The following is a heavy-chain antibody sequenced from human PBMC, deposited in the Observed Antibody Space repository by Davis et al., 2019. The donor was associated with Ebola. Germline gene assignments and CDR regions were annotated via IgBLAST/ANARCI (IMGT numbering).Heavy chain of an antibody. V-gene: IGHV3-23*01. CDR1: GFTFRSYG. D-gene: IGHD2-15*01. J-gene: IGHJ5*02. CDR3: AKDRLSVVVVAGWFDP. Sequence: GESLKISCAASGFTFRSYGMYWVRQAPGKGLEWVSAISGSGGSTYYADSVKGRFTISRDNSKNTLYLQMNSLRAEDTAVYYCAKDRLSVVVVAGWFDPWGQGTLVTVSS. CDR2: ISGSGGST.